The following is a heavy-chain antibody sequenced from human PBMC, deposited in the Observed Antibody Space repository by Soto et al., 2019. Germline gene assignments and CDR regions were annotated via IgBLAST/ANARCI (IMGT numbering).Heavy chain of an antibody. V-gene: IGHV4-59*08. D-gene: IGHD3-3*01. Sequence: SETLSLTCTVSGGSISSYYWSWIRQPPGKGLEWIGYIYYSGSTNYNPSLKSRVTISVDTSKNQFSLKLSSVTAADTAVYYCARHWSPRYYDFWSGYSRFDYWGQGTLVTVSS. CDR1: GGSISSYY. CDR3: ARHWSPRYYDFWSGYSRFDY. CDR2: IYYSGST. J-gene: IGHJ4*02.